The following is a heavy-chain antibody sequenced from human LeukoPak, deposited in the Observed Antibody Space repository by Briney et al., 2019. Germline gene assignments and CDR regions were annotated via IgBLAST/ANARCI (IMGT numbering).Heavy chain of an antibody. CDR3: ASGRGVLRFLEWLLYREYFDY. CDR1: GYSIGSGYY. CDR2: IYHSGST. D-gene: IGHD3-3*01. V-gene: IGHV4-38-2*02. J-gene: IGHJ4*02. Sequence: SETLSLTCTVSGYSIGSGYYWGWIRQPPGKGLEWIGSIYHSGSTYYNPSLKSRVTISVDTSKNQFSLKLSSVTDADKAVYYCASGRGVLRFLEWLLYREYFDYWGQGILVTVSS.